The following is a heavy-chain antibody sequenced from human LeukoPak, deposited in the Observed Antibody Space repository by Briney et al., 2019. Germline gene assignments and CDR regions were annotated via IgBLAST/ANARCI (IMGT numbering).Heavy chain of an antibody. D-gene: IGHD3-10*01. CDR1: GFTFSSFA. CDR3: ARVLRGLYNLGD. CDR2: ISGSGGTT. Sequence: PGGSPRLSCSGSGFTFSSFAMNWVRQAPGKGLEWVSSISGSGGTTFYSDSVKGRFTTSRDNSKNTLYLEMNSLRDEDTAVYYCARVLRGLYNLGDWGQGTLVTVSS. V-gene: IGHV3-23*01. J-gene: IGHJ4*02.